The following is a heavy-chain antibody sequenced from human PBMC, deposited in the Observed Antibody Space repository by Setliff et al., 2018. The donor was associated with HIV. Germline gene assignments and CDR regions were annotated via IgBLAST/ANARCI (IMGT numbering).Heavy chain of an antibody. CDR1: GFTFSNYE. V-gene: IGHV3-48*03. CDR2: ISSSGTTI. D-gene: IGHD3-22*01. CDR3: ARPNYYDSSGSFDY. J-gene: IGHJ4*02. Sequence: AGGSLRLSCAASGFTFSNYEMNWVRQAPGKGLEWVSYISSSGTTIYYADSVKGRFTISRDNAKNSLYLQMNSLRAEDTAVYYCARPNYYDSSGSFDYWGQGTLVTVS.